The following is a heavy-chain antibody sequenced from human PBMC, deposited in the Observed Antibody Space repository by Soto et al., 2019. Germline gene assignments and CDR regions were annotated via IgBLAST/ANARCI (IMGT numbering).Heavy chain of an antibody. CDR2: ISGSGGSI. CDR3: VKGYWKGDL. V-gene: IGHV3-23*01. Sequence: EVQLLESGGGLVQPGGSLRLSCAASGFTFSTYAMNWVRQAPGNGLEWVSAISGSGGSIHYADSVKGRFTISRDNSKNTMYLQMNSLRDEDTAVYHCVKGYWKGDLWGQGTMLTVSS. J-gene: IGHJ6*02. D-gene: IGHD1-1*01. CDR1: GFTFSTYA.